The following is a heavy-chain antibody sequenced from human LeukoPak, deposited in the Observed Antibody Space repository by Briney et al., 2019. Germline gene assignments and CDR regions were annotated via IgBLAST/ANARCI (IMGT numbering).Heavy chain of an antibody. J-gene: IGHJ6*03. CDR2: IYYRGSA. Sequence: PSETLSLTCTVSGGSISSYYWSWIRQPPGKGLEWIGFIYYRGSANCNPSLKSRVTISVDTSKNQFSLKLSSVTAADTAVYYCARHRGYCSSTSCYGHYYYMDVWGKGTTVTVSS. CDR1: GGSISSYY. D-gene: IGHD2-2*01. CDR3: ARHRGYCSSTSCYGHYYYMDV. V-gene: IGHV4-59*08.